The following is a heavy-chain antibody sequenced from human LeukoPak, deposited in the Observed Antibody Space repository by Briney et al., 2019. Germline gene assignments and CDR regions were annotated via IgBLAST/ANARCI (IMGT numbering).Heavy chain of an antibody. V-gene: IGHV4-59*08. D-gene: IGHD3-3*01. CDR2: MYSSGST. CDR3: ARHPSIFGVAFNWFDP. J-gene: IGHJ5*02. CDR1: GGSISSYY. Sequence: SETLSLTCTVSGGSISSYYWSWIRQPPGKGLEWIGYMYSSGSTNYNPSPKSRVTISVDTSKNQFSLKLSSVTAADTAVYYCARHPSIFGVAFNWFDPWGQGTLVTVSS.